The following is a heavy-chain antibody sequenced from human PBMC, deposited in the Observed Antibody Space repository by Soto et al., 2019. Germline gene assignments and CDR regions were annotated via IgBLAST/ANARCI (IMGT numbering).Heavy chain of an antibody. CDR2: IIPIFGTA. D-gene: IGHD6-19*01. J-gene: IGHJ3*02. CDR1: GGTFSSYA. CDR3: ASSGWYTGFDI. V-gene: IGHV1-69*06. Sequence: SVKVSCKASGGTFSSYAISWVRQAPGQGLEWMGGIIPIFGTANYAQKFQGRVTITAHTSTTTAYMELSSLRSEDTAVYYCASSGWYTGFDIWGQGTMVTVSS.